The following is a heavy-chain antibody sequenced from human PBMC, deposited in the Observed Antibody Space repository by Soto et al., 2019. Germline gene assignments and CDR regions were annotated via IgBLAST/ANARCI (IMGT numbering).Heavy chain of an antibody. CDR3: ARVLRIYYYYYMDV. J-gene: IGHJ6*03. V-gene: IGHV3-7*01. CDR1: GFTFSSYW. D-gene: IGHD5-12*01. Sequence: EVQLVESGGGLVQPGGSLRLSCAASGFTFSSYWMSWVRQAPGKGLEWVANIKQDGSEKYYVDSVKGPFTISRDNAKKSLYMQKNNLRAEDTAVYYCARVLRIYYYYYMDVWGKGTTVTVSS. CDR2: IKQDGSEK.